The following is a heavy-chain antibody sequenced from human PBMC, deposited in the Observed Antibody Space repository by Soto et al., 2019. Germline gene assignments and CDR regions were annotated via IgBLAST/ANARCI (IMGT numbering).Heavy chain of an antibody. V-gene: IGHV1-8*01. Sequence: QVQLVQSGAEVKKPGASVKVSCKASGYTFNSYDINWVRQDTGQGLEWMGWMNPNSGNTGYAQKFQGRVTMTRNTSISRAYMELSSLRSEDTAVYYCAGEGNYYDSSGYFGPWFDPWGQGTLVTVSS. CDR1: GYTFNSYD. J-gene: IGHJ5*02. CDR3: AGEGNYYDSSGYFGPWFDP. CDR2: MNPNSGNT. D-gene: IGHD3-22*01.